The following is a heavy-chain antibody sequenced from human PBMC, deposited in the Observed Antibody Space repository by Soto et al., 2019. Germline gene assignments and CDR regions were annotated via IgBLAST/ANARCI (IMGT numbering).Heavy chain of an antibody. Sequence: PSERLSDNCAVYAGADPGYYWTWMRQPPGKGLEVIGGINHGGSSDYHPALKSRGTISEDTSKNQFSLKLSSVTAADTAVYYCARAVVGATTGPYYFDYWGQGTLVTVS. CDR1: AGADPGYY. D-gene: IGHD1-26*01. V-gene: IGHV4-34*01. CDR2: INHGGSS. J-gene: IGHJ4*02. CDR3: ARAVVGATTGPYYFDY.